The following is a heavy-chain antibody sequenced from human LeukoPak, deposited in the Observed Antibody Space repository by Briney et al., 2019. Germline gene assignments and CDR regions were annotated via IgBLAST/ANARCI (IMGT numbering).Heavy chain of an antibody. J-gene: IGHJ5*02. CDR2: INPHSGDT. V-gene: IGHV1-2*02. CDR1: GYTFTGYY. D-gene: IGHD2-2*01. Sequence: ASVKVSCKASGYTFTGYYMHWVGQAPGQGLEWMGWINPHSGDTNYAQKFQGRVTMTRDTSISTAYMELSRLRSDDTAVYYCARRRGLGYCSSTSCYARGGWFDPWGQGTLVTVSS. CDR3: ARRRGLGYCSSTSCYARGGWFDP.